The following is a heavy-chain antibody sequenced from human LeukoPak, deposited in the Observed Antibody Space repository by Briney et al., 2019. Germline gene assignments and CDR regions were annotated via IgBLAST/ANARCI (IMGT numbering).Heavy chain of an antibody. CDR3: ARREVGATLGD. Sequence: GGSLRLSCAASGFTFSTYSMGWVRQAPGKGLEWVSSVSSGSSYIYYADSVKGRFTICRDNAKNSLYLQMNSLTAEDTAVYYCARREVGATLGDWGQGTLVTVSS. CDR2: VSSGSSYI. J-gene: IGHJ4*02. V-gene: IGHV3-21*01. D-gene: IGHD1-26*01. CDR1: GFTFSTYS.